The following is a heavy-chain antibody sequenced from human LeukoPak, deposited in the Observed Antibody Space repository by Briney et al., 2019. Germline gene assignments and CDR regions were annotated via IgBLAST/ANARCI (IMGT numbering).Heavy chain of an antibody. Sequence: SETLSLTCTVSGASINSHYWSWIRQPAGKGLEWIARIYISGSTNYNSSLQSRVTKSVDTSMSQFSLKLSSVTAADTAVYYCARHRLSTLDALDMWGQGTMVTVSS. V-gene: IGHV4-4*07. CDR1: GASINSHY. CDR2: IYISGST. CDR3: ARHRLSTLDALDM. D-gene: IGHD2-15*01. J-gene: IGHJ3*02.